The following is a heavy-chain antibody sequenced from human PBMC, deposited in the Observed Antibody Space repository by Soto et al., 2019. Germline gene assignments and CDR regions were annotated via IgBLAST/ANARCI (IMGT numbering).Heavy chain of an antibody. V-gene: IGHV3-23*01. D-gene: IGHD2-15*01. Sequence: GGSLRLSCAASGFTFSSYAMSWVRQAPGKGLEWVSAISGSGGSTYYADSVKGRFTISRDNSKNRLYLQMNSLRAEDTAVYYSAKGSNCGGGSCFYYYYYMDVWGIGTTVTVSS. J-gene: IGHJ6*03. CDR1: GFTFSSYA. CDR3: AKGSNCGGGSCFYYYYYMDV. CDR2: ISGSGGST.